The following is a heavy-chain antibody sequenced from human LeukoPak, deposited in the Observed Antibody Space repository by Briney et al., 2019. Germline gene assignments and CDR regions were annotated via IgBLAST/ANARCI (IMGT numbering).Heavy chain of an antibody. D-gene: IGHD6-13*01. CDR1: GGSISSYY. CDR3: ARRIAPSDPFDY. Sequence: PSETLSLTCTVSGGSISSYYWSWIRQPPGKGLEWLAYIYYSGSTNYSPSLKSRVTMSVDTSKNQFSLSLTSVTAADTAVYYCARRIAPSDPFDYWGRGTLVTVSS. CDR2: IYYSGST. J-gene: IGHJ4*02. V-gene: IGHV4-59*08.